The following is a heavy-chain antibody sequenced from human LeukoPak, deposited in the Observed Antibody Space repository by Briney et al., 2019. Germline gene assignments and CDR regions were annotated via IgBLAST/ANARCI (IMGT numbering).Heavy chain of an antibody. J-gene: IGHJ4*02. CDR1: GGSISSYY. V-gene: IGHV4-59*01. CDR3: ARGDSSSWYSPHFDY. Sequence: PSETLSLTRTVSGGSISSYYWSWIRQPPGKGLEWIGYIYYSGSTNYNPSLKSRVTISVDTSKNQFSLKLSSVTAADTAVYYCARGDSSSWYSPHFDYWGQGTLVTVSS. CDR2: IYYSGST. D-gene: IGHD6-13*01.